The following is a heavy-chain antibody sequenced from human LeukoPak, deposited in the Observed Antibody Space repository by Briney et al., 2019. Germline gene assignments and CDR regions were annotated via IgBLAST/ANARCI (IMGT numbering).Heavy chain of an antibody. CDR3: ARDRVAAAGSFDY. D-gene: IGHD6-13*01. Sequence: SETLSLTCTVSGGSLSSGSYYWSWVRQPPGKGLEWIGYIYYSGSTNYNPSLKSRVTISVDTSKNQFSLKLSSVTAADTAVYYCARDRVAAAGSFDYWGQGTLVTVSS. J-gene: IGHJ4*02. CDR2: IYYSGST. CDR1: GGSLSSGSYY. V-gene: IGHV4-61*01.